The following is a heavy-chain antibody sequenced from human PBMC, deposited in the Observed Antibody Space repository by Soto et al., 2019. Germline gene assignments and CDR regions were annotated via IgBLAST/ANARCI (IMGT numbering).Heavy chain of an antibody. Sequence: QVQLVQSGAEVKKPGSSVKVSCKASGGTFSSYAISWVRQAPGQGLEWMGGIIPIFGTANYAQKFQGRVTITADKSTSTAYMEPSSLRSEDTAVYYCARDPTFYYYGSGSQKYNNWFDPWGQGTLVTVSS. CDR3: ARDPTFYYYGSGSQKYNNWFDP. J-gene: IGHJ5*02. D-gene: IGHD3-10*01. V-gene: IGHV1-69*06. CDR2: IIPIFGTA. CDR1: GGTFSSYA.